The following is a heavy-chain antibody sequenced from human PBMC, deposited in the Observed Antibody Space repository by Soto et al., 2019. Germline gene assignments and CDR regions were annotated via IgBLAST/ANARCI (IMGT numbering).Heavy chain of an antibody. CDR1: GDSISRGGYY. Sequence: QVQLQESGPGLVKPSQTLSLTCTVSGDSISRGGYYWNWLRQHPRKGLEWIGYIYHSGSTIYNPSLKSRVTISVDTSKNRLSLELSNVTAADTAVYYCARDGAGAYGLGWFDPWGQGILVPFSS. D-gene: IGHD2-21*01. CDR3: ARDGAGAYGLGWFDP. V-gene: IGHV4-31*03. CDR2: IYHSGST. J-gene: IGHJ5*02.